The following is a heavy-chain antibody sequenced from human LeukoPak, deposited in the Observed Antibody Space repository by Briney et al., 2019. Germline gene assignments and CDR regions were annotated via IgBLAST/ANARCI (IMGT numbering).Heavy chain of an antibody. CDR1: GFTFINAW. J-gene: IGHJ4*02. V-gene: IGHV3-15*01. D-gene: IGHD5-24*01. Sequence: KSGGSLRLSCAASGFTFINAWMSWVRQAPGKGLEWVGRIKSNTDGGTTDYAAPVKGRFTFSRGDSKETLYLQMDRLETEDTAVYYCTTEGRGGYDYWGQGTLVTVSS. CDR3: TTEGRGGYDY. CDR2: IKSNTDGGTT.